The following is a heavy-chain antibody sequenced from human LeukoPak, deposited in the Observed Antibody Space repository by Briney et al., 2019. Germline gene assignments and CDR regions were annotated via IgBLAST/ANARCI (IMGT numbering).Heavy chain of an antibody. J-gene: IGHJ4*02. Sequence: GGSLRLSCAASGFTFSSYAMSWVRQAPGKGLEWVSAISGSGGSTYYADSVKGRFTISRDNSKNTLYLQRNSLRAEDTAVYYCAKDGVEYQLATFLDYWGQGTLVTVSS. CDR3: AKDGVEYQLATFLDY. V-gene: IGHV3-23*01. CDR1: GFTFSSYA. D-gene: IGHD2-2*01. CDR2: ISGSGGST.